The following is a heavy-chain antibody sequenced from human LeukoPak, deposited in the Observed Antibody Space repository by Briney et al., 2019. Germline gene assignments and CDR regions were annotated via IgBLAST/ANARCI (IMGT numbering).Heavy chain of an antibody. CDR3: ARYRSGGSSGYYDYMDV. J-gene: IGHJ6*03. D-gene: IGHD2-15*01. CDR2: IYYSGST. CDR1: GGSISSYY. Sequence: SETLSLTCTVSGGSISSYYWSWIRQPPGKGLEGIGYIYYSGSTNYNPSLKSRVTISVDTSKNQFSLKLSSVTAADTAVYYCARYRSGGSSGYYDYMDVWGKGTTVTISS. V-gene: IGHV4-59*01.